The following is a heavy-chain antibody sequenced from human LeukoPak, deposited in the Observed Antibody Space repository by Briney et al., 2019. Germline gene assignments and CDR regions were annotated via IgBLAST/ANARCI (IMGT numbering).Heavy chain of an antibody. CDR1: GGSISSYY. V-gene: IGHV4-59*01. Sequence: SETLSLTCTVSGGSISSYYWSWIRQPPGKGLEWIGYIYYSGSTNYNPSLKSRVTISVDTSKNQFSLKLSSVTAADTAVYYCARATGDGYNPFDYWGLGTLVTVSS. CDR2: IYYSGST. D-gene: IGHD5-24*01. CDR3: ARATGDGYNPFDY. J-gene: IGHJ4*02.